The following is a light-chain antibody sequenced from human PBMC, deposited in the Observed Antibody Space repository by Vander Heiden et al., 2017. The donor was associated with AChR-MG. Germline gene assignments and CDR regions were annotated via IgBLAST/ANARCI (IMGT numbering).Light chain of an antibody. J-gene: IGLJ1*01. CDR3: SSYTSSSTYV. Sequence: QSALTQPASVSGSPGQSITTSCTGTSSDVGGYNYFFCYQQPPGNAPNLMIYDVSKRPAGVSNRFSCSKSGNTASLTISGLQAEDEADYYYSSYTSSSTYVFGTGTKVTVL. CDR2: DVS. V-gene: IGLV2-14*01. CDR1: SSDVGGYNY.